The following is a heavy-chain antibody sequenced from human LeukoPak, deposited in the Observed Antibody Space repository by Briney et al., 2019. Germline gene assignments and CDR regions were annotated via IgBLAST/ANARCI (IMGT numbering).Heavy chain of an antibody. D-gene: IGHD2-21*02. CDR2: IYYSGST. J-gene: IGHJ3*02. CDR1: GGSISSGGYY. CDR3: ARGGDPYEGVAFDI. Sequence: PSETLSLTCTVSGGSISSGGYYWSWIRQHPGKGLEWIGYIYYSGSTYYNPSLKSRVTISVDTSKNQFSLKLSSVTAADTAVYYCARGGDPYEGVAFDIWGQGTMVNVSS. V-gene: IGHV4-31*03.